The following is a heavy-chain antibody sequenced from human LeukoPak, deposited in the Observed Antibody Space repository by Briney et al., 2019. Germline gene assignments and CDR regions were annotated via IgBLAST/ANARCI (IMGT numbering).Heavy chain of an antibody. Sequence: GGSLRLSRAASGFTFSSYAMSWVRQAPGKGLEWVSAISGSGGSTYYADSVKGRFTISRDNSKNSVYLQMNSLRAEDTAVYYCAREPSYSSSWYTSCDYWGQGTLVTVSS. J-gene: IGHJ4*02. CDR2: ISGSGGST. V-gene: IGHV3-23*01. CDR3: AREPSYSSSWYTSCDY. CDR1: GFTFSSYA. D-gene: IGHD6-13*01.